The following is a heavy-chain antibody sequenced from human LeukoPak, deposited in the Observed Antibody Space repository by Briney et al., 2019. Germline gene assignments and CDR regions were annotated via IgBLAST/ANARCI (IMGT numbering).Heavy chain of an antibody. J-gene: IGHJ4*02. CDR1: GGSISSSSYY. V-gene: IGHV4-39*01. Sequence: NPSETLSLTCTVSGGSISSSSYYWGWIRQPPGKGLEWIGSIYYSGSTYYNPSLKSRVTISVDTSKNQFSLKLSSVTAADMAVYYCATSRIRRVGATFDYWGQGTLVTVSS. CDR3: ATSRIRRVGATFDY. CDR2: IYYSGST. D-gene: IGHD1-26*01.